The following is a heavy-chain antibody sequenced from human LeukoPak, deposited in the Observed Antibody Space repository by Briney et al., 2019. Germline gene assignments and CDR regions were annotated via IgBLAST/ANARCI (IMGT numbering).Heavy chain of an antibody. Sequence: PSETLSLTCAVYGGSFSGYYWSWIRQPPGKRLEWIGEINHSGSTNYNPSLKSRVTISVDTSKNQFSLKLRSVTAADTAVYYCARPIWSRKHTSGAFDIWGQGTMVTVSS. CDR3: ARPIWSRKHTSGAFDI. D-gene: IGHD3-10*01. CDR2: INHSGST. CDR1: GGSFSGYY. J-gene: IGHJ3*02. V-gene: IGHV4-34*01.